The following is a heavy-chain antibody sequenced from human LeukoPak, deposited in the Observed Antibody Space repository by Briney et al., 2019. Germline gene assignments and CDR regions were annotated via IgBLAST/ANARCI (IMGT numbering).Heavy chain of an antibody. CDR3: ARGSVVTHYFDY. CDR1: GGSISSSSYY. V-gene: IGHV4-39*07. Sequence: SETLSLTCTVSGGSISSSSYYWGWIRQPPGEGLEWIGSIYYSGSTYYNPSLKSRVTISVDTSKNQFSLKLSSVTAADTAVYYCARGSVVTHYFDYWGQGTLVTVSS. CDR2: IYYSGST. D-gene: IGHD4-23*01. J-gene: IGHJ4*02.